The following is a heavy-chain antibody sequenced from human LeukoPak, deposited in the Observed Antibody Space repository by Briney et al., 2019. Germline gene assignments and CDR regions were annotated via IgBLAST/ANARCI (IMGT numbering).Heavy chain of an antibody. J-gene: IGHJ4*02. Sequence: GGSLRLSCAASGFTFSSYGMHWVRQAPGKGLEWVAVMWYDESNKYYADSVKGRFTISRDNSKNTLYLQMNSLRAEDTAVYYCAKDRSGNYDSSGRYFDYWGQGTLVTVSS. D-gene: IGHD3-22*01. CDR2: MWYDESNK. CDR1: GFTFSSYG. CDR3: AKDRSGNYDSSGRYFDY. V-gene: IGHV3-33*06.